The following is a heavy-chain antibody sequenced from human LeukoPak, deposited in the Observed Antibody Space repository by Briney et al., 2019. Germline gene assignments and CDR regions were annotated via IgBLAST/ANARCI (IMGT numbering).Heavy chain of an antibody. CDR1: GFTFDDYA. Sequence: GRSLRLSCAASGFTFDDYAMHWVRQAPGKGLEWVSGISWNSGSIGYADSVKGRFTISRDNAKNSLYLQMNSLRAEDTAVYYCARDPYDFWGSDYFDYWGQGTLVTVSS. CDR3: ARDPYDFWGSDYFDY. D-gene: IGHD3-3*01. J-gene: IGHJ4*02. CDR2: ISWNSGSI. V-gene: IGHV3-9*01.